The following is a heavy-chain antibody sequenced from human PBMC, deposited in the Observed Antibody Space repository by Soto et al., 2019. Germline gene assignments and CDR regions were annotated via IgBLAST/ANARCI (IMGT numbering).Heavy chain of an antibody. V-gene: IGHV1-69*02. D-gene: IGHD3-22*01. J-gene: IGHJ4*02. CDR3: ARNQKAPYDSSGYYLDY. CDR2: IIPILGIA. Sequence: ASVKVSCKASGGTFSSYTISWVRQAPGQGLEWMGRIIPILGIANYAQKFQGRVTITADKSTSTAYMELSSLRSEDTAVYYCARNQKAPYDSSGYYLDYWGQGTLVTVSS. CDR1: GGTFSSYT.